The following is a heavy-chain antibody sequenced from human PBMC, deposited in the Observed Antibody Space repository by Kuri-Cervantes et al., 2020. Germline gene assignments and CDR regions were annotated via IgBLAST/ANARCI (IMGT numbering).Heavy chain of an antibody. CDR1: GFTFSSYH. J-gene: IGHJ4*02. V-gene: IGHV3-33*08. CDR2: IWYDGSEI. Sequence: GESLKISCAASGFTFSSYHMSWVRQAPGKGLEWVAVIWYDGSEIYYADPVKGRFTISRDNSKNTLFLQMNSLRAEDTALYYCVRDILYRGGRYFDTWGQGTLVTVSS. D-gene: IGHD2/OR15-2a*01. CDR3: VRDILYRGGRYFDT.